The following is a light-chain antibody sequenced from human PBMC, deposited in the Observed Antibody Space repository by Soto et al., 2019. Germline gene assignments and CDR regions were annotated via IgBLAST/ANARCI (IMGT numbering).Light chain of an antibody. CDR3: QKFNTATLT. V-gene: IGKV1-27*01. CDR2: SAS. CDR1: QDISVY. Sequence: DIKMTQSPSSLSASVGDRVTITCRASQDISVYLAWYQQKPGKVPKLLIYSASTLQSGVPSRFSGSGSGTDFTLTISSLQPEDVATYYCQKFNTATLTFGQGTRREIK. J-gene: IGKJ5*01.